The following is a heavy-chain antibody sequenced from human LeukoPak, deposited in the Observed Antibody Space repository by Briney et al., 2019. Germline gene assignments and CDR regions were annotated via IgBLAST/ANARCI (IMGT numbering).Heavy chain of an antibody. Sequence: PGGSLRLSCAASGFTFSSYGMHWVRQAPGKGLEWVAFIRYDGSNKYYADSVKGRFTISRDNSKNTLYLQMNSLRAEDTAVYYCAKDGGYENFLGEPGYWGQGTLVTVPS. D-gene: IGHD3-16*01. CDR2: IRYDGSNK. J-gene: IGHJ4*02. CDR1: GFTFSSYG. V-gene: IGHV3-30*02. CDR3: AKDGGYENFLGEPGY.